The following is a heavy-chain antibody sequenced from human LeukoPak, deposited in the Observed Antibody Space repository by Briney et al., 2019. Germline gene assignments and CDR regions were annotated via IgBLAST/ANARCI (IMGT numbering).Heavy chain of an antibody. CDR1: GIRFSSYW. CDR2: IKQDGSEK. V-gene: IGHV3-7*01. CDR3: AKGIGELFTPVASDI. J-gene: IGHJ3*02. Sequence: GGSLRLACAASGIRFSSYWMNWVRQSPGKGLEWVANIKQDGSEKYYVDSVKGRFAISRDNANNLLYLQMNSLRAEDTAVYYCAKGIGELFTPVASDIWGQGTMVTVSS. D-gene: IGHD1-26*01.